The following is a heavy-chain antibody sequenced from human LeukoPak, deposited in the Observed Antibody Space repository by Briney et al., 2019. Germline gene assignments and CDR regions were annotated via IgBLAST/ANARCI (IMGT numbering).Heavy chain of an antibody. CDR2: IYYTGNT. V-gene: IGHV4-39*01. CDR3: VRHQEGMVRGVLYYMDV. Sequence: SETLSLTCSVSGDTISTSDHYWGWIRQPPGKGLEWFVSIYYTGNTYYNPSLKSRVTISVDTSKNQFSLKLSSVTAADTAVYYCVRHQEGMVRGVLYYMDVWGTGTTVTISS. CDR1: GDTISTSDHY. J-gene: IGHJ6*03. D-gene: IGHD3-10*01.